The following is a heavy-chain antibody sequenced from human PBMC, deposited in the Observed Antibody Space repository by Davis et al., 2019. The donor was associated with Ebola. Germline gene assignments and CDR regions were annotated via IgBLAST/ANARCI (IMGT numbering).Heavy chain of an antibody. CDR3: ASAYDSSGYYYTPWYYFEY. CDR1: GYTFTNYY. D-gene: IGHD3-22*01. Sequence: AASVKVSCKASGYTFTNYYMHWVRQAPGQGLEWMGMINPNDGRTIYAQKFQGRVTITADESTTTAYMELSSLKSEDTGVYYCASAYDSSGYYYTPWYYFEYWGQGALVTVSS. J-gene: IGHJ4*02. CDR2: INPNDGRT. V-gene: IGHV1-46*01.